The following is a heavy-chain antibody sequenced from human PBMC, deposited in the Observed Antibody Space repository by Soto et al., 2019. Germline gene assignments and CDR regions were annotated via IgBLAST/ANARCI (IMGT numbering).Heavy chain of an antibody. CDR2: ISNNGDTA. CDR1: GFTFSSYA. V-gene: IGHV3-23*01. Sequence: EVQLLESGGRLVQPGGSLTLSCATSGFTFSSYAMVWVRQAAEKGLEWVASISNNGDTAYYADSVKGRFTISRGNSENPLQVQMHGLRADHTALYSGATSPVFIGASVTLLDSWGQGTQVTVSS. D-gene: IGHD2-2*01. J-gene: IGHJ4*02. CDR3: ATSPVFIGASVTLLDS.